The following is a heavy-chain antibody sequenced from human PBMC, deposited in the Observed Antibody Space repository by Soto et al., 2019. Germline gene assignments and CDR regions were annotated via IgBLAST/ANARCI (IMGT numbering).Heavy chain of an antibody. Sequence: SETLSLTCAVYGGSFSGYYWSWIRQPPGKGLEWIGEINHSGSTNYNPSLKSRVTISVDTSKNQFSLKLSPVTAADTAVYYCARAPLHGDLDYWGQGTLVTVSS. CDR3: ARAPLHGDLDY. D-gene: IGHD4-17*01. CDR1: GGSFSGYY. V-gene: IGHV4-34*01. CDR2: INHSGST. J-gene: IGHJ4*02.